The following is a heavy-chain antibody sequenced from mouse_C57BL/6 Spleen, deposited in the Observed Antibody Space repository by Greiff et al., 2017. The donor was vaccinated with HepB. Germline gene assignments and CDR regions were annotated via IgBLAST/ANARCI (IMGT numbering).Heavy chain of an antibody. D-gene: IGHD2-3*01. CDR2: INPNYGTT. J-gene: IGHJ3*01. Sequence: VHVKQSGPELVKPGASVKISCKASGYSFTDYNMNWVKQSKGKSLEWIGVINPNYGTTSYNQKFKGKATLTVDQSSSTAYMQLNSLTSEDSAVYYCARSGDGNLFFAYWGQGTLVTVSA. V-gene: IGHV1-39*01. CDR3: ARSGDGNLFFAY. CDR1: GYSFTDYN.